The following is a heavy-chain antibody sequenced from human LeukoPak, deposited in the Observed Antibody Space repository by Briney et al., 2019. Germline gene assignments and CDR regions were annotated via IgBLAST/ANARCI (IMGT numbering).Heavy chain of an antibody. CDR2: INHSGGT. Sequence: PSETLSLTCAVYGGSFSGYYWSWIRQPPGKGLEWIGEINHSGGTNYNPSLKSRVTISVDTSKNQFSLKLSSVTAADTAVYYCARLHYWGQGTLVTVSS. CDR1: GGSFSGYY. CDR3: ARLHY. V-gene: IGHV4-34*01. J-gene: IGHJ4*02.